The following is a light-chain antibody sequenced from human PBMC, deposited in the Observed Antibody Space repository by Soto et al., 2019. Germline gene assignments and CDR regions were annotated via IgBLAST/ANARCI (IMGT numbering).Light chain of an antibody. CDR1: SSNIGAGYD. CDR3: QSYDSRLNGYV. CDR2: SSV. V-gene: IGLV1-40*01. J-gene: IGLJ1*01. Sequence: QAVVTQPPSVSGAPGQGVIISCTASSSNIGAGYDVHWYQQLPRTAPKLLIYSSVNRPSGVPDRFSASKSGTSASLAITGLRPEDEADYYCQSYDSRLNGYVFGTGTKLTVL.